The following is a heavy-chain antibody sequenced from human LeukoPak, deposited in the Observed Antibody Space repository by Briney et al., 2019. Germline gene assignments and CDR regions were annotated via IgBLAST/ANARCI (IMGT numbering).Heavy chain of an antibody. CDR2: TYYGGDT. CDR3: AGGYYYGSGSYFDY. V-gene: IGHV4-39*01. CDR1: GGSISSSSYY. D-gene: IGHD3-10*01. J-gene: IGHJ4*02. Sequence: SETLSLTCTVSGGSISSSSYYWGWIRQPPGKGLEWIGNTYYGGDTYYNPSLKSRVTISVDTSKNQFSLKLSSVTAADTAVYYCAGGYYYGSGSYFDYRGQGTLVTVSS.